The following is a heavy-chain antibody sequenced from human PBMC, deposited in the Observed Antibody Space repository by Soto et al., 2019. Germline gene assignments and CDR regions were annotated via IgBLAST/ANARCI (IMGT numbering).Heavy chain of an antibody. CDR1: GFTFSLYG. V-gene: IGHV3-33*01. D-gene: IGHD3-16*01. CDR2: IWYDGSNK. CDR3: ARGLRGISFYGMDV. Sequence: QVQLVESGGGVVQPGRSLRLSCAASGFTFSLYGMHWVRQAPGKGLEWVAAIWYDGSNKFYADSVKGRFTISRDNSKNTLDLQMNSLRDEDTAVYYCARGLRGISFYGMDVWGQGTTVIVSS. J-gene: IGHJ6*02.